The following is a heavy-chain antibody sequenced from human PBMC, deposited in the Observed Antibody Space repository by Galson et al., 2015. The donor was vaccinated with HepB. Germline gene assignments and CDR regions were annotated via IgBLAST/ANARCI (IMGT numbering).Heavy chain of an antibody. CDR1: GYTFTGYY. J-gene: IGHJ5*02. Sequence: SVKVSCKASGYTFTGYYMHWVRQAHGQGLEWMGWINPNSGGTNYAQKFQGRVTMTRDTSISTAYMELSRLRSDDTAVYYCARDVGGWYNWNDAWVDPWGQGTLVTVSS. CDR2: INPNSGGT. CDR3: ARDVGGWYNWNDAWVDP. D-gene: IGHD1-1*01. V-gene: IGHV1-2*02.